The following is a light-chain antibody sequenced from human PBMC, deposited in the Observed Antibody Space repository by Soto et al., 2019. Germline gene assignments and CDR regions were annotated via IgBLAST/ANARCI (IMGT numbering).Light chain of an antibody. J-gene: IGKJ1*01. CDR2: FAS. CDR3: QHYATFSRT. V-gene: IGKV1-5*03. CDR1: QSISSW. Sequence: DIQMTQSPSTLSAYVGDRVTITCRASQSISSWLAWYQQKPGKAPELLISFASTLQNGVPSRFSGSGSGTEFTLTINSLQPDDSATYYCQHYATFSRTFGQGTKVEIK.